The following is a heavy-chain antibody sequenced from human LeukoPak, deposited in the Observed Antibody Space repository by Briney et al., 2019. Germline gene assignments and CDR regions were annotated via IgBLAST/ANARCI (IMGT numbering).Heavy chain of an antibody. D-gene: IGHD3-16*01. Sequence: GRSLRLSCAAAGFIFDNYAMHWVRQAPGKGLEWVSRISWNTGNKDYADSVKGRSTISRDNDKNSLFLQMNSLRPEDTALYYCVKGTTFDAFDMWGQGTMVIVFS. J-gene: IGHJ3*02. V-gene: IGHV3-9*01. CDR1: GFIFDNYA. CDR3: VKGTTFDAFDM. CDR2: ISWNTGNK.